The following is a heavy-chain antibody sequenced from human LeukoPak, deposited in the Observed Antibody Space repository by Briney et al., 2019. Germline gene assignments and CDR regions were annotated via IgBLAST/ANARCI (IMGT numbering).Heavy chain of an antibody. CDR3: VRRNLFDY. CDR2: ISQDGTKQ. V-gene: IGHV3-7*03. Sequence: GGSLRLSCAVSGFTFRSYWMSWLRQAPGKGLECVASISQDGTKQCYVDSVRGRFTISRDDAKNSVYLQMNNLRVQDTAVYHCVRRNLFDYWGQGTLVTVSS. J-gene: IGHJ4*02. CDR1: GFTFRSYW.